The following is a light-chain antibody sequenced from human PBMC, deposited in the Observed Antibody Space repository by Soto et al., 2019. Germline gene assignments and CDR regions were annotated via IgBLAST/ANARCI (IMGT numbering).Light chain of an antibody. CDR2: GAS. V-gene: IGKV3-15*01. CDR1: HMVSSSY. J-gene: IGKJ1*01. CDR3: QQYNNWPRT. Sequence: EIVLTQSPGTLSLSPGERATLSWSASHMVSSSYLAWYQQKPGQAPRLLIYGASIRATGFPSRFSGSGSGTELTLTISSLQSEDFAFYYCQQYNNWPRTFGQGTKVDI.